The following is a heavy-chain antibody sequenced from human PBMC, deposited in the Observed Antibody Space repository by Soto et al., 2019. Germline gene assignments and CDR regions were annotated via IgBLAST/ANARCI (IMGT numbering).Heavy chain of an antibody. CDR1: GDSVSNNGAT. Sequence: PSQTLSLTCAICGDSVSNNGATWNWIRQSPSRGLEWLGRAYYRSRWRYDYATSVRGRITINPHASKNQFSLQLNSVTPEDTAVYYCARDPTDFNSGFDYWGQGTRVTVSS. D-gene: IGHD2-15*01. CDR2: AYYRSRWRY. J-gene: IGHJ4*02. CDR3: ARDPTDFNSGFDY. V-gene: IGHV6-1*01.